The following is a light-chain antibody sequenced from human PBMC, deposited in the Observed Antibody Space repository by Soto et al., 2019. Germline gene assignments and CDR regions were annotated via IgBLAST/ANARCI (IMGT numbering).Light chain of an antibody. CDR1: SSDVGSYNL. J-gene: IGLJ3*02. CDR3: CSYAGSSTLWV. Sequence: QSVLTQPASVSGSPGQSITISCTGTSSDVGSYNLVSWYQQHPGKAPKLMIYEANKRPSGVSNRFSGSKSGNTASLTISGLQAEDEADYYCCSYAGSSTLWVFGGGTKVTVL. CDR2: EAN. V-gene: IGLV2-23*01.